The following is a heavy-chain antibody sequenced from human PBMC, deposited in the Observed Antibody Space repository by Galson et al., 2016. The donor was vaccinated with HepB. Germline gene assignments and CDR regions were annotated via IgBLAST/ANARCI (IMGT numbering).Heavy chain of an antibody. CDR3: ARDWIPYYYYGMDV. CDR1: GFAFSSYS. CDR2: ISSSSSYI. J-gene: IGHJ6*02. Sequence: SLRLSCAASGFAFSSYSMNWVRQAPGKGLEWVSSISSSSSYIYYADPVKGRFTISRDNAKNSLYLQMNSLRAEDTAVYYCARDWIPYYYYGMDVWGQGTTVTLSS. V-gene: IGHV3-21*01. D-gene: IGHD5-18*01.